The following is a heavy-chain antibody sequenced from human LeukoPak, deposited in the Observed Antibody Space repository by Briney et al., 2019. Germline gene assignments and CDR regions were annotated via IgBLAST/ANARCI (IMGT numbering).Heavy chain of an antibody. CDR1: GFTVSSNY. CDR2: IYSGGST. Sequence: GGSLRLSCAASGFTVSSNYMSWVRQAPGKGLEWVSVIYSGGSTYYADSVKGRFTISRDNAKNTLNLQMNSLRAEDTAVYYCARDLAQYYDTSDNWFDPWGQGTLVTVSS. V-gene: IGHV3-66*01. CDR3: ARDLAQYYDTSDNWFDP. D-gene: IGHD3-22*01. J-gene: IGHJ5*02.